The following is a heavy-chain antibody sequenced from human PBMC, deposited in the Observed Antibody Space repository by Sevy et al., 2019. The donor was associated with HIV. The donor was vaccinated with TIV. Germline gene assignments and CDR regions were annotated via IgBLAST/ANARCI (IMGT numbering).Heavy chain of an antibody. D-gene: IGHD6-19*01. V-gene: IGHV3-23*01. CDR2: ITGYGGNT. Sequence: GSLRLSCAASGFSFSSYAMTWVRQAPGKGLEWVSTITGYGGNTYSADSVRGRFTISRDNSKNTLYLQMNSLRAEDTAVYYCAKDGSRWSSYYFDYWGQGTLVTVSS. J-gene: IGHJ4*02. CDR3: AKDGSRWSSYYFDY. CDR1: GFSFSSYA.